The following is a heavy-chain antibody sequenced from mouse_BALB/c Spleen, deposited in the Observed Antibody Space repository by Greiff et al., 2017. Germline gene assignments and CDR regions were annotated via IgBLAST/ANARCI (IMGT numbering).Heavy chain of an antibody. CDR3: ARDYAHYFDY. D-gene: IGHD6-5*01. CDR2: INSNGGST. Sequence: EVNVVESGGGLVQPGGSLKLSCAASGFTFSSYGMSWVRQTPDKRLELVATINSNGGSTYYPDSVKGRFTISRDNAKNTLYLQMSSLKSEDTAMYYCARDYAHYFDYWGQGTTLTVSS. J-gene: IGHJ2*01. CDR1: GFTFSSYG. V-gene: IGHV5-6-3*01.